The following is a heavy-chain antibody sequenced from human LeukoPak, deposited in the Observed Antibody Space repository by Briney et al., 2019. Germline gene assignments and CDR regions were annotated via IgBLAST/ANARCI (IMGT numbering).Heavy chain of an antibody. V-gene: IGHV1-69*04. D-gene: IGHD2-15*01. Sequence: GASVKVSCKASGGTFSSYAISWVRQAPGQGLEWMGRIIPILGIANYAQKFQGRVTITADKSTSTAYMELSSLRSEDTAVYYCARERVDIVVVVAATPGPPNGAFDIWGQGTMVTVSS. CDR1: GGTFSSYA. CDR2: IIPILGIA. CDR3: ARERVDIVVVVAATPGPPNGAFDI. J-gene: IGHJ3*02.